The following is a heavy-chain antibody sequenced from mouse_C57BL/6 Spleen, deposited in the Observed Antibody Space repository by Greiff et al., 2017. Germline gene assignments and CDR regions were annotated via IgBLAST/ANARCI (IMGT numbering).Heavy chain of an antibody. D-gene: IGHD1-1*01. J-gene: IGHJ3*01. CDR2: IYPSDSET. V-gene: IGHV1-61*01. CDR3: ASRYGSSPFAY. CDR1: GYTFTSYW. Sequence: VQLQQPGAELVRPGSSVKLSCKASGYTFTSYWMDWVKQRPGQGLEWIGNIYPSDSETHYNQKFKDKATLTVDKSSSTAYMQLSSLTSEDSAVYYCASRYGSSPFAYWGQGTLVTVSA.